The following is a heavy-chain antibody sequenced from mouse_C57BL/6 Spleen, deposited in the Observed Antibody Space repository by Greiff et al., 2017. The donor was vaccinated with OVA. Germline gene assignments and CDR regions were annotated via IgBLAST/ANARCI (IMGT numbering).Heavy chain of an antibody. V-gene: IGHV5-4*03. J-gene: IGHJ2*01. D-gene: IGHD1-1*01. CDR3: ARGGEGYYYGSSSLYYFDY. CDR1: GFTFSSYA. CDR2: ISDGGSYT. Sequence: EVMLVESGGGLVKPGGSLKLSCAASGFTFSSYAMSWVRQTPEKRLEWVATISDGGSYTYYPDNVKGRFTISRDNAKNNLYLQLSHLKSEDPAMYYCARGGEGYYYGSSSLYYFDYWGQGTTLTVSS.